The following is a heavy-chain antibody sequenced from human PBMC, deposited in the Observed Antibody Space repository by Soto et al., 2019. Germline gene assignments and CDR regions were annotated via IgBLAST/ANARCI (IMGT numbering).Heavy chain of an antibody. D-gene: IGHD1-7*01. CDR1: GGTFSSYA. J-gene: IGHJ4*02. V-gene: IGHV1-69*06. CDR2: IIPIFGTA. Sequence: SVKVSCNASGGTFSSYAISWVGQAPGQGLEWMGGIIPIFGTANYAQKFQGRGTITADKSTSTAYMELSSLRSEDTAVYYCARDPLELTHLFDYWGQGTLVTVSS. CDR3: ARDPLELTHLFDY.